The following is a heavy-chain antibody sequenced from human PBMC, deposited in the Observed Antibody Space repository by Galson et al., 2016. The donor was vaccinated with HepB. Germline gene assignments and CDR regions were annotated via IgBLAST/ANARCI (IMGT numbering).Heavy chain of an antibody. D-gene: IGHD1-14*01. V-gene: IGHV3-23*01. CDR1: GLTVSDYY. CDR3: AKGITLQVHFGYVDH. J-gene: IGHJ4*02. Sequence: SLRLSCAVSGLTVSDYYMSWVRQAPGKGLEWVSGISDSAGSTYFADSVKGRFTISRDNSKNTLYLQMNSLRVEDTAVYYCAKGITLQVHFGYVDHWGQGTLVTVSS. CDR2: ISDSAGST.